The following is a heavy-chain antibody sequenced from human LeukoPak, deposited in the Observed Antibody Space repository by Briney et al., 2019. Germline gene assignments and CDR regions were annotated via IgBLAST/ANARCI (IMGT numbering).Heavy chain of an antibody. CDR1: GGSISTYY. J-gene: IGHJ1*01. CDR3: ARGGAARLHFQN. Sequence: SETLSLTCTVSGGSISTYYWNWIRQPPGKGLEWIGYIYHSGSTNYNPSLQSRVTISVDTSKDQFSLNLNSVTAADTAVYYCARGGAARLHFQNWGQGTLVTVSS. D-gene: IGHD6-6*01. V-gene: IGHV4-59*01. CDR2: IYHSGST.